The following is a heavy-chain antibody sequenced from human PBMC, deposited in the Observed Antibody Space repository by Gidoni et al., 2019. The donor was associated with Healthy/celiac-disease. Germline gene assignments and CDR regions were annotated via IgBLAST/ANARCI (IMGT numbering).Heavy chain of an antibody. D-gene: IGHD1-26*01. CDR2: IYSGGST. Sequence: EVQLVETGGGLIQPGGSLRLSCAASGFPVSSNYLSWVRQAPGKGLEWVSVIYSGGSTYYADSVKGRFTISRDNSKNTLYLQMNSLRAEDTAVYYCARDRGGYSGSFAAPRYYYYGMDVWGQGTTVTVSS. CDR3: ARDRGGYSGSFAAPRYYYYGMDV. CDR1: GFPVSSNY. J-gene: IGHJ6*02. V-gene: IGHV3-53*02.